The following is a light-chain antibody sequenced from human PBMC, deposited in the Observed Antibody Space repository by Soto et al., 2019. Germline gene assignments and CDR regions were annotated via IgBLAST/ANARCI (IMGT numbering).Light chain of an antibody. V-gene: IGKV3-20*01. CDR1: QSVTSSY. CDR2: AAS. J-gene: IGKJ1*01. Sequence: EIVLAQSPGTVSLSPGERATLSCRASQSVTSSYLAWYQQKPGQAPRLLIYAASSRATGIPDRFSGSGSGTDFTLTISRLEPEDFAVYYCQQYGNSPQTFGQGTKVDIK. CDR3: QQYGNSPQT.